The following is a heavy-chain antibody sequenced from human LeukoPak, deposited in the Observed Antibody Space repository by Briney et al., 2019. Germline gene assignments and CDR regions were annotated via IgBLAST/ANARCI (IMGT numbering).Heavy chain of an antibody. CDR3: ASYYYDSSGYYYSEGFDY. Sequence: GASVKVSFKASGGTFSSYAISWVRQAPGQGLEWMGGIIPIFGTANYAQKFQGRVTITADKSTSTAYMELSSLRSEDTAVYYCASYYYDSSGYYYSEGFDYWGQGTLVTVSS. V-gene: IGHV1-69*06. CDR1: GGTFSSYA. J-gene: IGHJ4*02. CDR2: IIPIFGTA. D-gene: IGHD3-22*01.